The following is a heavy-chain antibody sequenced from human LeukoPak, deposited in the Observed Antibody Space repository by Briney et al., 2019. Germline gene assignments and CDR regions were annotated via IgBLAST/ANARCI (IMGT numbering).Heavy chain of an antibody. CDR1: GYTFTGYY. D-gene: IGHD3-10*01. CDR3: ASDRAVRFGELSDFDY. Sequence: ASVKVSCKASGYTFTGYYMHWVRQAPGQGLEWMGWINPNSGGTNYAQKFQGWVTMTRDTSISTAYMELSRLRSDDTAVYYCASDRAVRFGELSDFDYWGQGTLVTVSS. J-gene: IGHJ4*02. V-gene: IGHV1-2*04. CDR2: INPNSGGT.